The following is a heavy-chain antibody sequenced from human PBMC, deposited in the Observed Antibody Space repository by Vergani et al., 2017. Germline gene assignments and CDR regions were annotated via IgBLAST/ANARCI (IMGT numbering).Heavy chain of an antibody. CDR2: ISSSSSYI. CDR3: AKDREYDFWSGAFDI. J-gene: IGHJ3*02. D-gene: IGHD3-3*01. V-gene: IGHV3-21*04. Sequence: EVQLVESGGGLVKPGGSLRLSCAASGFTFSSYSMNWVRQAPGKGLEWVSSISSSSSYIYYADSVKGRFTISRDNAKNSLYLQMNSLRAEDTALYYCAKDREYDFWSGAFDIWGQGTMVTVSS. CDR1: GFTFSSYS.